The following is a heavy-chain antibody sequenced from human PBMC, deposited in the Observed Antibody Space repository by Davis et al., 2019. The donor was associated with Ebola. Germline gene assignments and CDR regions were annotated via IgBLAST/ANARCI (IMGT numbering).Heavy chain of an antibody. Sequence: SETLSLTCTVSGGSIISSSSYWSWIRQPPGKGLEWIGYISYSGNTNYNPSLKSRVTMSVDTSKNQFSLQLNSVTAADTAVYYCARKPARWENWFDPWGQGTLVTVSS. J-gene: IGHJ5*02. CDR1: GGSIISSSSY. D-gene: IGHD2-2*01. CDR2: ISYSGNT. V-gene: IGHV4-61*05. CDR3: ARKPARWENWFDP.